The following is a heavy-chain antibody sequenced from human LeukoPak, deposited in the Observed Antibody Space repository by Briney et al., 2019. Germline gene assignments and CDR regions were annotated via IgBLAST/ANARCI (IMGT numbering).Heavy chain of an antibody. D-gene: IGHD6-19*01. J-gene: IGHJ4*02. V-gene: IGHV3-7*01. CDR2: IKKDGSEK. Sequence: RGSLRLSPAASGFTLCSHWMSWVGQAPRKGLEALANIKKDGSEKYYVDSVKGRFTISRDNAKNSLYLQMNSPRAEDTAVYYCARDSRYSRGQENDYWGQGTLVTVSS. CDR3: ARDSRYSRGQENDY. CDR1: GFTLCSHW.